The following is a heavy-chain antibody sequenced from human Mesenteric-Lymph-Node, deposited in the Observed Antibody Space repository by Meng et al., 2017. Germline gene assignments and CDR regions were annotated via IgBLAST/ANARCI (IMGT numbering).Heavy chain of an antibody. CDR1: GGSISSNNW. V-gene: IGHV4-4*02. Sequence: QVQLQESGQGLVKPSQTLSLTCTVSGGSISSNNWWTWVRQPPGKGLEWIGEIYHSGSTNYNPSLKSRVTISIDKSKNEFSLKMRSVTAADTALYYCAGWLVGYRGQGILVTVSS. CDR2: IYHSGST. D-gene: IGHD6-19*01. CDR3: AGWLVGY. J-gene: IGHJ4*02.